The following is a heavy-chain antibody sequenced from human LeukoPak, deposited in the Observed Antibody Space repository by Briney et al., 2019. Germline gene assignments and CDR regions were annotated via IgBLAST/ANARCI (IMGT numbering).Heavy chain of an antibody. D-gene: IGHD5-24*01. J-gene: IGHJ4*02. CDR3: ATEMTSIVPDY. Sequence: ASVKVSCKVSGHPLSELPIYWVRHAPGKGLEWMGGFDPENDERLNAQKFRDRLTTTEDTSTDTAYMELSSLRSEDTAVYYCATEMTSIVPDYWGQGTLVTVSS. CDR1: GHPLSELP. CDR2: FDPENDER. V-gene: IGHV1-24*01.